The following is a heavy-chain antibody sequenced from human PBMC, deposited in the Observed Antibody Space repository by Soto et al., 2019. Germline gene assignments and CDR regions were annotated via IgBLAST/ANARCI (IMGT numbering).Heavy chain of an antibody. V-gene: IGHV1-18*04. D-gene: IGHD3-16*01. CDR3: ARDTVSGALASRWGMTWFDP. CDR1: GYTFASYG. CDR2: FSAYNGNT. Sequence: SVKVCCKASGYTFASYGISWSRQGAGQGLEWMGWFSAYNGNTNYAQKLQGRVTMTTDTATSTAYKELRSLRSDDTAVYYCARDTVSGALASRWGMTWFDPWGQGTLVTVSS. J-gene: IGHJ5*02.